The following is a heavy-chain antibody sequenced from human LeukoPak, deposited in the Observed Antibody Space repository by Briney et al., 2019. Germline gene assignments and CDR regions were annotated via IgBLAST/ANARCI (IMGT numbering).Heavy chain of an antibody. Sequence: GGSQRLFCAPSGFTFDDYGMSWVRHAPGEGLEWLSDINGNGGSTGYGDSMKGRFTISRDNAKKALYLQMNSLRVEDTALYHCARNYHGSGSTAFDIWGQGTMVTVSS. CDR1: GFTFDDYG. CDR3: ARNYHGSGSTAFDI. D-gene: IGHD3-10*01. V-gene: IGHV3-20*01. CDR2: INGNGGST. J-gene: IGHJ3*02.